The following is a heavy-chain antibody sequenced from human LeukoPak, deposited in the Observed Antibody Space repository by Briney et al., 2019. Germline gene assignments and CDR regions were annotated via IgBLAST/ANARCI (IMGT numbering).Heavy chain of an antibody. CDR1: GFTLDDCG. D-gene: IGHD2-15*01. CDR3: AREDGFCSGGSCYQH. CDR2: INWSDVSK. Sequence: PGGSLRLSCAASGFTLDDCGMSGVPRAPGGGLEWVSFINWSDVSKVYADSVKGRFTISRDNAKNSLYLQMSSLRVEDKALYYCAREDGFCSGGSCYQHWGQGTLVTVSS. V-gene: IGHV3-20*04. J-gene: IGHJ1*01.